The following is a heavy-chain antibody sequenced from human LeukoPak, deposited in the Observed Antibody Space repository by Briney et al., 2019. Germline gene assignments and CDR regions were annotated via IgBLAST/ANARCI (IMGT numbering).Heavy chain of an antibody. V-gene: IGHV3-48*01. CDR3: ARIEFWSGYYRDY. CDR2: ISSSSSTI. J-gene: IGHJ4*02. Sequence: GGSLRLSCAASGFTFSSYSMNWVRQASGKGLEWVSYISSSSSTIYYADSVKGRFTISRDNAKNSLYLQMNSLRAEDTAVYYCARIEFWSGYYRDYWGQGTLVTVSS. D-gene: IGHD3-3*01. CDR1: GFTFSSYS.